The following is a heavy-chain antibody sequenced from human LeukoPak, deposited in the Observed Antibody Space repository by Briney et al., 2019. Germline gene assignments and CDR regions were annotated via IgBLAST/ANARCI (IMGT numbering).Heavy chain of an antibody. Sequence: SETLSLTCTVSGGSISSGGYYWSWIRQHPGKGLEWIGYIYYSGSTYYNPSLKSRVTISVDTSKNQFSLKLSSVTAADTAVYYCARVSHRVDSLGWFDPWGQGTLVTVSS. J-gene: IGHJ5*02. CDR2: IYYSGST. CDR1: GGSISSGGYY. V-gene: IGHV4-31*03. CDR3: ARVSHRVDSLGWFDP. D-gene: IGHD5-12*01.